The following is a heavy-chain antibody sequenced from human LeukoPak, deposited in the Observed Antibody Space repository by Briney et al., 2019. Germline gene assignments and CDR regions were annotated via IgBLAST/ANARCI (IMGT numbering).Heavy chain of an antibody. V-gene: IGHV3-30*04. CDR2: ISYDGSNK. Sequence: GGFLRLSCAASGFTFSSYAMHWVRKAPGKGLGWVAVISYDGSNKYYADSVNGRLTISRDNSKNTLYLQMNSLRAEDTAVYYCARDLSSSWYVDYYYGMDVWGQGTTVTVSS. J-gene: IGHJ6*02. CDR1: GFTFSSYA. CDR3: ARDLSSSWYVDYYYGMDV. D-gene: IGHD6-13*01.